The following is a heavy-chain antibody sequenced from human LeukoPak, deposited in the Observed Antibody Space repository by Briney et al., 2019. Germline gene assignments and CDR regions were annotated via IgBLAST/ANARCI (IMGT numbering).Heavy chain of an antibody. J-gene: IGHJ5*02. CDR1: GDSVRTSNSY. Sequence: SETLSLTCTVSGDSVRTSNSYWGWIRQPPGKGLEWIGRMYYSGNTYYNPSLKSRVTLSVDKSKNQFSLELSSVTAADTAVCYCARDRRAGQSGYWFDPWGQGTLVTVSS. V-gene: IGHV4-39*07. CDR3: ARDRRAGQSGYWFDP. D-gene: IGHD3-22*01. CDR2: MYYSGNT.